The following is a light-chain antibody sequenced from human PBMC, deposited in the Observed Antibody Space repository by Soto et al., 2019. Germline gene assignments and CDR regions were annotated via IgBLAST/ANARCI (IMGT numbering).Light chain of an antibody. Sequence: IQMTQSPSSLSASVGDRVTITCRASQSIRSYLNWYQQKPGKAPKLLIYAASSLQSGVPSRFSGSGSGTDFTLTISSLQPEDFATYFCQQSYSTLGTFGQGTRLEIK. V-gene: IGKV1-39*01. CDR1: QSIRSY. CDR3: QQSYSTLGT. J-gene: IGKJ5*01. CDR2: AAS.